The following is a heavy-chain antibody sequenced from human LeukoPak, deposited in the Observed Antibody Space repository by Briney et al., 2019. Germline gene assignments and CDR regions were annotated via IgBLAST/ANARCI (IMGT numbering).Heavy chain of an antibody. CDR1: GFTFKNYA. CDR2: INYSGGHK. CDR3: AKDDSMTLDHFDS. J-gene: IGHJ4*02. Sequence: GGSLRLSCAASGFTFKNYAMSWVRQAPGKGLEWVSGINYSGGHKYYADSVKGRFTISRDNSKSTLSLHMNSLTAEDTAVYYCAKDDSMTLDHFDSWGQGTLVTVS. D-gene: IGHD4-11*01. V-gene: IGHV3-23*01.